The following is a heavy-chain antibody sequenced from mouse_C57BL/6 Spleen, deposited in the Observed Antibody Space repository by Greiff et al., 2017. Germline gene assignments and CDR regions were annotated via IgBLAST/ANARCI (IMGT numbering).Heavy chain of an antibody. V-gene: IGHV1-66*01. CDR2: IYPGSGNT. Sequence: LVESGPELVKPGASVKISCKASGYSFTSYYIHWVKQRPGQGLEWIGWIYPGSGNTKYNEKFKGKATLTADTSSSTAYMQLSSLTSEDSAVYYCARDPNYYGSSYFDYWGQGTTLTVSS. CDR3: ARDPNYYGSSYFDY. CDR1: GYSFTSYY. J-gene: IGHJ2*01. D-gene: IGHD1-1*01.